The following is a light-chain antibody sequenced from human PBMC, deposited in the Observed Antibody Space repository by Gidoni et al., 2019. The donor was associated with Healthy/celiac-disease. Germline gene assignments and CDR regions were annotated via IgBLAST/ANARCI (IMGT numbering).Light chain of an antibody. V-gene: IGKV2-28*01. CDR2: LGS. Sequence: DIVMTQSPLYLPVTPGEPASISCRSSQSLLHSNGYNYLDWYLPKPGQSPQLLIYLGSNRASGVPDRFSGSGSGTYFTLKISRVEAEDVGVYYCMQALQTPYTFGQWTKLEIK. J-gene: IGKJ2*01. CDR3: MQALQTPYT. CDR1: QSLLHSNGYNY.